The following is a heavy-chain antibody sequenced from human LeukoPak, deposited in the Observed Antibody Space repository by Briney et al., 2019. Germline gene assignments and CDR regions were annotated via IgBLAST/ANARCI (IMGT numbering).Heavy chain of an antibody. CDR2: INHSGST. V-gene: IGHV4-34*01. Sequence: PSGTLSLTCAVYGGSFSGYYWSWIRQPPGKGLEWIGEINHSGSTNYNPSLKSRVTISVDTSKNQFSLKLSSVTAADTAVYYCARERYCSGGSCYYNWFDPWGQGTLVTVSS. J-gene: IGHJ5*02. D-gene: IGHD2-15*01. CDR1: GGSFSGYY. CDR3: ARERYCSGGSCYYNWFDP.